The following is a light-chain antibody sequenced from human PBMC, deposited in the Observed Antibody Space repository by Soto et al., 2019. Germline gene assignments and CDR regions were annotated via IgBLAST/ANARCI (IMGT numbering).Light chain of an antibody. CDR2: GAS. CDR1: QSVSSSY. V-gene: IGKV3-20*01. J-gene: IGKJ1*01. CDR3: QQYGSSPLWT. Sequence: LNQSPGTLSLSPGERATLTCRAIQSVSSSYLAWYQQKPGQAPRLLIYGASSRATGIPDRFSGSGSGTDFTLTISRLEPEDFAVYYCQQYGSSPLWTFGQGAMVDI.